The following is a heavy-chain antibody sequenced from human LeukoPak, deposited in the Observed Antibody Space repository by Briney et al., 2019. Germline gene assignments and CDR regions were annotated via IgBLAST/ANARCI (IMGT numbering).Heavy chain of an antibody. CDR3: AKDTTYTTPFNAFDI. Sequence: GGSLRLSCAASGFTFGSYDMHWVRQAPGKGLEWVAVISSDGSNKYYADSVKGRFTISRDNSKDTLYLQINSLRGDDTAVYYCAKDTTYTTPFNAFDIWGQGTMVIVSS. V-gene: IGHV3-30*18. J-gene: IGHJ3*02. CDR1: GFTFGSYD. D-gene: IGHD1-1*01. CDR2: ISSDGSNK.